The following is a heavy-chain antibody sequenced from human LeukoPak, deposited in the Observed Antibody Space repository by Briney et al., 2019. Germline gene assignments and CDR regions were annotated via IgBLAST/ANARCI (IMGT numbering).Heavy chain of an antibody. CDR1: GGSISRDSFY. CDR2: IYTSGST. D-gene: IGHD3-10*01. Sequence: PSQTLSLTCTASGGSISRDSFYWSWIRQPAGKGLEWIGRIYTSGSTNYNPSLKSRVTISVDTSKNQFSLKLSSVTAADTAVYYCARELLWFGESNYYMDVWGKGTTVTISS. CDR3: ARELLWFGESNYYMDV. J-gene: IGHJ6*03. V-gene: IGHV4-61*02.